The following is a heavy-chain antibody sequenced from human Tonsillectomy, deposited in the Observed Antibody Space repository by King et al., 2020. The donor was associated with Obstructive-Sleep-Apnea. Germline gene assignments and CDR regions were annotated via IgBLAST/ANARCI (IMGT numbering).Heavy chain of an antibody. CDR1: GFTFSSYA. J-gene: IGHJ4*01. CDR2: ISGSGGST. Sequence: QLVQSGGGLVQPGGSLRLSCAASGFTFSSYAMSWVRQAPGQGLEWVSAISGSGGSTYYADSVKGRFTFSRDNSKNTLYLQMNSLRAEDTAVYYCAKGAYYYDSSGYSRFDYWGHGTLVTVSS. V-gene: IGHV3-23*04. D-gene: IGHD3-22*01. CDR3: AKGAYYYDSSGYSRFDY.